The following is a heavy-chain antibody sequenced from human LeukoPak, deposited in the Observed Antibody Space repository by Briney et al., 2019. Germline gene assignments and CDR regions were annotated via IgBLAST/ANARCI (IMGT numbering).Heavy chain of an antibody. CDR1: GGTFSSYA. D-gene: IGHD2-21*02. CDR2: IIPIFGTA. V-gene: IGHV1-69*13. J-gene: IGHJ3*02. Sequence: SVKVSCKASGGTFSSYAISWVRQAPGQGLERMGGIIPIFGTANYAQKFQGRVTITADESTSTAYMELSSLRSDDTAVYYCARGCGGDSSCSDAFDIWGQGTMVTVSS. CDR3: ARGCGGDSSCSDAFDI.